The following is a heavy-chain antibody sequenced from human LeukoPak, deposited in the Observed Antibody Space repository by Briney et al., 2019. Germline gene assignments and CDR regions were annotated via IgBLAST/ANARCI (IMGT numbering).Heavy chain of an antibody. Sequence: SETLSLTCAVSGGSISSSNWWSWVRQPPGKGLEWIGEIYHSGSTNYNPSLKSRVTISVDKSKNRFSLKLRSVTAADTALYYCARQVATKGEWAFDIWGQGTMVTASS. CDR2: IYHSGST. J-gene: IGHJ3*02. V-gene: IGHV4-4*02. D-gene: IGHD5-12*01. CDR3: ARQVATKGEWAFDI. CDR1: GGSISSSNW.